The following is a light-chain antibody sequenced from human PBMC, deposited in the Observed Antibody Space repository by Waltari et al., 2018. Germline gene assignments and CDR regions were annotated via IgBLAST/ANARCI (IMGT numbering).Light chain of an antibody. J-gene: IGKJ4*01. CDR3: QQYGPSPPFT. CDR1: HSISSNY. CDR2: GAS. Sequence: EIVLTQSPGTLALSPVERATLSCRASHSISSNYLTWYQQNVGQAPSLLVFGASTRATGIPDMFSGSGSGTAFTLTISSLDPEDYAVYYCQQYGPSPPFTFGGGTKVEI. V-gene: IGKV3-20*01.